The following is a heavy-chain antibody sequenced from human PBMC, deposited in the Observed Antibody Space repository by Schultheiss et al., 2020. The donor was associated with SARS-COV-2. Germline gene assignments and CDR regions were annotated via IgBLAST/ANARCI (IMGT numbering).Heavy chain of an antibody. J-gene: IGHJ4*02. CDR3: ARYGPTVTAWGFDY. D-gene: IGHD4-17*01. V-gene: IGHV1-8*01. Sequence: ASVKVSCKASGYTFTSYDINWVRQATGQGLEWMGWMNPNSGNTGYAQKFQGRVTMTRNTSISTAYMELSSLRSEDTAVYYCARYGPTVTAWGFDYWGQGTLVTVSS. CDR1: GYTFTSYD. CDR2: MNPNSGNT.